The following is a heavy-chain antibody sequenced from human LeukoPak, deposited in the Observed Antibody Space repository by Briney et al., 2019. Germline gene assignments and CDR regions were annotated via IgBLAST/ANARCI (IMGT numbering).Heavy chain of an antibody. CDR2: IYYSGST. J-gene: IGHJ5*02. CDR1: GGSISSYY. CDR3: ARGRGSYCGGDCYSGFWFDP. V-gene: IGHV4-59*12. Sequence: SETLSLTCTVSGGSISSYYWSWIRQPPGKGLEWIGYIYYSGSTNYNPSLKSRVTISVDTSKNQFSLKLSSVTAADTAVYYCARGRGSYCGGDCYSGFWFDPWGQGTLVTVSS. D-gene: IGHD2-21*02.